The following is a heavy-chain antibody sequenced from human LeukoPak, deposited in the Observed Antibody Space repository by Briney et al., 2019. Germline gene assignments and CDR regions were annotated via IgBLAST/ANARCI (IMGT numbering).Heavy chain of an antibody. Sequence: GGSLRLSCAASGFTFSSFAMHWVRQAPGKGLEWVAVISYDGSNKYYADSVKGRFTISRDNSKNTLYLQMNSLRAEDTAVYYCAREAYSSSWYAKDYWGQGTLVTVSS. D-gene: IGHD6-13*01. CDR1: GFTFSSFA. CDR2: ISYDGSNK. CDR3: AREAYSSSWYAKDY. V-gene: IGHV3-30-3*01. J-gene: IGHJ4*02.